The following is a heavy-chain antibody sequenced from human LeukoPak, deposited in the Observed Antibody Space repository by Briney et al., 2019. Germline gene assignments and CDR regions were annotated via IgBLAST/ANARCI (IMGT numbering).Heavy chain of an antibody. CDR2: IIPIFGTA. CDR1: GGTFSSYA. CDR3: ARVVAVAAPPYYYYYMDV. D-gene: IGHD2-15*01. Sequence: SVKVSCKASGGTFSSYAISWVRQAPGQGLEWMGRIIPIFGTANYAQKFQGRVTITTDESTSTAYMELSSLRSEDTAVYYCARVVAVAAPPYYYYYMDVWGKGTTVTVSS. J-gene: IGHJ6*03. V-gene: IGHV1-69*05.